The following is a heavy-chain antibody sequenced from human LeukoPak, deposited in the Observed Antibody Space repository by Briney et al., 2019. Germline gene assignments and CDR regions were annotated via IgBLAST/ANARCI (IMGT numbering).Heavy chain of an antibody. CDR1: GYTFTSYD. D-gene: IGHD2-2*01. V-gene: IGHV1-8*03. J-gene: IGHJ4*02. Sequence: ASVKVSCKASGYTFTSYDINWVRQATGQGLEWMGWMNPNSGNTGYAQKFQGRVTITRNTSISTAYMELSSLRSEDTAVYYCARARRSIDIVVVPAAAYYFDYWGQGTLVTVSS. CDR2: MNPNSGNT. CDR3: ARARRSIDIVVVPAAAYYFDY.